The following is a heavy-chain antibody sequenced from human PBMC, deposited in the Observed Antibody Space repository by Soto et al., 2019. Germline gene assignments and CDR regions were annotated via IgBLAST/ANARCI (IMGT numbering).Heavy chain of an antibody. CDR2: ISTSGSYV. V-gene: IGHV3-21*01. Sequence: EVQLVESGGGLVKPGGSLRLSCAASGFTFNTYSMNWVHQAPGKGLEWVSSISTSGSYVHYGDSVKGRFTISRDNAKNSLYLQMNSLRAEDTAVYYCARGNYGSGSNQYWYFDLWGRGTLVSVSS. CDR1: GFTFNTYS. D-gene: IGHD3-10*01. CDR3: ARGNYGSGSNQYWYFDL. J-gene: IGHJ2*01.